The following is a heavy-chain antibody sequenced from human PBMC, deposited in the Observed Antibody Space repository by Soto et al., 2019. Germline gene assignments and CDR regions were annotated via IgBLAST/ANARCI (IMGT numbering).Heavy chain of an antibody. CDR2: INHSGST. Sequence: QVQLQQWGAGLLKPSETLSLTCAVYGGSFSGYYWSWIRQPPGKGLEWIGEINHSGSTNYNPSLKCRVTISVDTSKNQFSLKLSSVTAADTAVYYCARGAGTPYFDYWGQGTLVTVSS. CDR3: ARGAGTPYFDY. CDR1: GGSFSGYY. D-gene: IGHD6-19*01. J-gene: IGHJ4*02. V-gene: IGHV4-34*01.